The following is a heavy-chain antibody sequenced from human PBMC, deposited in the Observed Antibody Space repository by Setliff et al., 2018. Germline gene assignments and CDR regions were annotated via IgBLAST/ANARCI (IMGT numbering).Heavy chain of an antibody. V-gene: IGHV4-34*01. J-gene: IGHJ6*03. CDR1: GGSFSGYY. Sequence: PSETLSLTCAVYGGSFSGYYWSWIRQPPGEGLEWMGGIKHSGSTNYNPSLKSRVTISVDTSKNQFSLKLTSVTAADTAVYYCARESRNIVVVPAAVIYYYYYYMDVWGKGTTVTVSS. CDR3: ARESRNIVVVPAAVIYYYYYYMDV. CDR2: IKHSGST. D-gene: IGHD2-2*01.